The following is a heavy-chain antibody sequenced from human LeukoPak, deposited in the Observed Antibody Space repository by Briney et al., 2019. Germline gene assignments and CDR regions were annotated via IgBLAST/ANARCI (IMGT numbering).Heavy chain of an antibody. CDR3: ATETPYYGSGSYYPTNWFDP. J-gene: IGHJ5*02. CDR1: GGSISRSNW. D-gene: IGHD3-10*01. CDR2: IYHSGST. V-gene: IGHV4-4*02. Sequence: PSETLSLTCAVSGGSISRSNWWSWVRQPPGKGLEWIGEIYHSGSTNYNPSLKSRVTISVDKSKNQFSLKLSSVTAADTAVYYCATETPYYGSGSYYPTNWFDPWGQGTLVTVSS.